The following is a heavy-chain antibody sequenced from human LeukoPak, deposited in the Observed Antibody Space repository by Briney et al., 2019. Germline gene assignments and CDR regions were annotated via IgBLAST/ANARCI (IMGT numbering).Heavy chain of an antibody. Sequence: PGGSLRLSCAASGFTFSSYGMHWVRQAPGKGLEWVAVISYDGSNKYYADSVKGRFTISRDNSKNTLYLQMNSLRAEDTAVYYCARDLHYADIVVVPAPFDPWGQGTLVTVSS. CDR2: ISYDGSNK. CDR3: ARDLHYADIVVVPAPFDP. CDR1: GFTFSSYG. J-gene: IGHJ5*02. V-gene: IGHV3-30*03. D-gene: IGHD2-2*01.